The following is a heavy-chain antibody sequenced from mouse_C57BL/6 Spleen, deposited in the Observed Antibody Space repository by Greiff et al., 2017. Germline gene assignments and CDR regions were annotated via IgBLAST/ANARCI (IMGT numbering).Heavy chain of an antibody. Sequence: VQLKESGPELVKPGASVKMSCKASGYTFTDYNMHWVKQSHGKSLEWIGYINPNNGGTSYNQKFKGKATLTVNKSSSTAYMELRSLTSEDSAVYYCARMADGYYVGYWGQGTTLTVSS. J-gene: IGHJ2*01. CDR1: GYTFTDYN. D-gene: IGHD2-3*01. CDR3: ARMADGYYVGY. CDR2: INPNNGGT. V-gene: IGHV1-22*01.